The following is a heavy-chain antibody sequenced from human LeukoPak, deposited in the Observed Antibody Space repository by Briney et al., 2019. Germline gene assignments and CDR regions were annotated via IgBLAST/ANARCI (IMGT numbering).Heavy chain of an antibody. J-gene: IGHJ4*02. D-gene: IGHD1-14*01. CDR1: GGTFSSYA. CDR2: IIPIFGTA. V-gene: IGHV1-69*13. CDR3: ARLGVRTIVDY. Sequence: SVKVSCKASGGTFSSYAISWVRQAPGQGLEWMGGIIPIFGTANYAQKFQGRVTITAVESTSTAYMELSSLRSEDTAVYYCARLGVRTIVDYWGQGTLATVSS.